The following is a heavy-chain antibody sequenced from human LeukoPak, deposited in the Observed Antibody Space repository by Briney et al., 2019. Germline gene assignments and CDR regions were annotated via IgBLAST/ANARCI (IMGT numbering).Heavy chain of an antibody. CDR3: ARDYQYGYSTNWYHLAQIDY. CDR1: GFTFSNYT. Sequence: GGSLRLSCAASGFTFSNYTMNWVRQAPGKGLEWVSSISSRSYIFYADSVKGRFTVSRDNAKNSLYLQMNSLRAEDTAIYYCARDYQYGYSTNWYHLAQIDYWGQGTLVTVSS. J-gene: IGHJ4*02. CDR2: ISSRSYI. D-gene: IGHD2/OR15-2a*01. V-gene: IGHV3-21*01.